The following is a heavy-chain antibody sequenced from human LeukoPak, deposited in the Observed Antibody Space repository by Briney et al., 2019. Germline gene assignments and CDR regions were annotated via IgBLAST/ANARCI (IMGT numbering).Heavy chain of an antibody. J-gene: IGHJ4*02. D-gene: IGHD1-26*01. CDR3: AIRSGSYWTFDY. Sequence: SDTLSLTRAVSGYSISSTNWWGWIRQPPGKGLEWIGYIYYSGSTYYNPSLLSRVTMSVDTSKNQFSLKLSSVTAVDTAVYYCAIRSGSYWTFDYWGQGTLVTVSS. CDR1: GYSISSTNW. V-gene: IGHV4-28*01. CDR2: IYYSGST.